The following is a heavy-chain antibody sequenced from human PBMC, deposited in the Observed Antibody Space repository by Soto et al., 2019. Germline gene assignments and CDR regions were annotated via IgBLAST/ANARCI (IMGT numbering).Heavy chain of an antibody. CDR2: ISSSSSYI. D-gene: IGHD2-15*01. Sequence: PGGSLRLSCAASGFTFSSYSMNWVRQAPGKGLEWVSSISSSSSYIYYADSVKGRFTISRDNAKNSLYLQMNSLRAEDTAVYYCAKDWTDIVVVVAATVPLAGMDVWGQGTTVTVSS. CDR3: AKDWTDIVVVVAATVPLAGMDV. CDR1: GFTFSSYS. V-gene: IGHV3-21*01. J-gene: IGHJ6*02.